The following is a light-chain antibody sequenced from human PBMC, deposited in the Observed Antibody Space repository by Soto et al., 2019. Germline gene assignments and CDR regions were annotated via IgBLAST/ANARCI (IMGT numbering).Light chain of an antibody. CDR3: QQYGSSLPVT. CDR1: QSVSSSY. V-gene: IGKV3-20*01. CDR2: GAS. Sequence: EIVLTQSAGTLSLSPGERATLSCRASQSVSSSYLAWYQQKPGQAPRLLIYGASSRATGIPDRFSGSGSGTDFTLTISRLEPEDFAVYYCQQYGSSLPVTFGKGTKVDIK. J-gene: IGKJ1*01.